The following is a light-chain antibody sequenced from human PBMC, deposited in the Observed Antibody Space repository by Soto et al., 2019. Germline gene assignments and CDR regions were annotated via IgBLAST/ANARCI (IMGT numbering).Light chain of an antibody. V-gene: IGKV1-33*01. CDR2: DAS. Sequence: DIQMTQSPSSLSASVGDRVTITCQASQDISNRLNWYQQKPGKAPKLLINDASKLEAGVPSRFSGSGSGTDFTFTISSLQPEDIATYYCQQYVNLVTFGGGTKLEIK. CDR1: QDISNR. J-gene: IGKJ4*01. CDR3: QQYVNLVT.